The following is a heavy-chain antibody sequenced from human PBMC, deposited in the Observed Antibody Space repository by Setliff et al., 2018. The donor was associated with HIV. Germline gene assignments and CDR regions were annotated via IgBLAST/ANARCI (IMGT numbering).Heavy chain of an antibody. CDR3: ARGALLAVLDFDH. V-gene: IGHV1-3*01. D-gene: IGHD3-10*01. Sequence: GASVKVSCKASGYTFPNYDINWVRQAPGQSLEWMGWINVGKGDTKYSQELQGRITLTTDTSANTAYMELSSLRSDDTAVYFCARGALLAVLDFDHWGHGTQVTSPQ. CDR2: INVGKGDT. CDR1: GYTFPNYD. J-gene: IGHJ4*01.